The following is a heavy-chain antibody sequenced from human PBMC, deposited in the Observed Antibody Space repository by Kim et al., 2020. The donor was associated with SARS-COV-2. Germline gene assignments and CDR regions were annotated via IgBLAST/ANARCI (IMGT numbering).Heavy chain of an antibody. V-gene: IGHV1-69*13. D-gene: IGHD2-15*01. J-gene: IGHJ6*02. CDR1: GCTFSSYA. CDR3: ARGDPVEGMDV. CDR2: IITIFGTA. Sequence: AVNVSCKASGCTFSSYAISWVRQAPGQGLEWMGGIITIFGTANYAQKFQGRVTITADESTSTAYMELSSLRSEDTAVYYCARGDPVEGMDVWGHGTTVTVSS.